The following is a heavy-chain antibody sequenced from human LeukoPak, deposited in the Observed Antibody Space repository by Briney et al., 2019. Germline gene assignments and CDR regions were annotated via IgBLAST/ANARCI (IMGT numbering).Heavy chain of an antibody. D-gene: IGHD1-26*01. Sequence: PSETLSLTCTVSGGSISSYYWSWIRQPPGKGLEWMGYIYYSGSTNYNPSLKSRVTISVAPSKNQFSLKLRSVTAADTAVYYCARAYWELSFAYWGQGTLVTVSS. CDR2: IYYSGST. CDR3: ARAYWELSFAY. J-gene: IGHJ4*02. V-gene: IGHV4-59*01. CDR1: GGSISSYY.